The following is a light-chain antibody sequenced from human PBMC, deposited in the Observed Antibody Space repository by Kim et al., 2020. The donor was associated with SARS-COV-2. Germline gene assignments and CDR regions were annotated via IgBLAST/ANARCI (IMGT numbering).Light chain of an antibody. CDR3: GSYTTSSTYV. V-gene: IGLV2-18*02. J-gene: IGLJ1*01. CDR2: EVS. CDR1: SSDVGAYNR. Sequence: QSALTQPPSVSGSPGQSVTISCTGTSSDVGAYNRVSWYQQPPGTAPKLMIYEVSNRPSGVPDRFSGSKSDNTASLTISGLLAEDEADYYCGSYTTSSTYVFGTGTKVTVL.